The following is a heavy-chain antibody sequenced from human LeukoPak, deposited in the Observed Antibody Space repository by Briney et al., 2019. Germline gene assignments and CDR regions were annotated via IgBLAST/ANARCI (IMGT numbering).Heavy chain of an antibody. Sequence: GRSLRLSCAASGFTFSSYAMHWVRQAPGKGREWVAVISYDGSNKYYADSVKGRFTISRDNSKNTLYLQMNSLRAEDTAVYYCARDCAMVRGVYPIAPFQFDYWGQGTLVTVSS. CDR3: ARDCAMVRGVYPIAPFQFDY. CDR2: ISYDGSNK. V-gene: IGHV3-30*01. CDR1: GFTFSSYA. J-gene: IGHJ4*02. D-gene: IGHD3-10*01.